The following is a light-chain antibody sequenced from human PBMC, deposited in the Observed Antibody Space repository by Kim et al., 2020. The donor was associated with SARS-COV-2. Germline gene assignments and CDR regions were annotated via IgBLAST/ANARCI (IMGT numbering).Light chain of an antibody. CDR1: SCNIGSNT. J-gene: IGLJ3*02. Sequence: PGQRVIISCSSSSCNIGSNTVAWYHQHPGTAPQLLIYSNNKRPSGVTDRCFGSKSGSTASLAISGRQSEDEADYYCAAWDDSLNGSFGGGTQLTVL. CDR3: AAWDDSLNGS. CDR2: SNN. V-gene: IGLV1-44*01.